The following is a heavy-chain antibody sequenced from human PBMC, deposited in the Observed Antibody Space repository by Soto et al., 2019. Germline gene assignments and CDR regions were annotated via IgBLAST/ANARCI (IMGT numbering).Heavy chain of an antibody. CDR2: VIPSLGIA. J-gene: IGHJ4*02. CDR3: GREENADLGDH. V-gene: IGHV1-69*04. CDR1: GDTFSIYT. D-gene: IGHD4-17*01. Sequence: QVQLVQSEAEVKRPGSSVRVSCKASGDTFSIYTFSWVRQAPGQGLEWMGRVIPSLGIANYAQTFQGRVTITADISTAPGHMELSSLRSDDTAISYCGREENADLGDHWGQGSLVIVSS.